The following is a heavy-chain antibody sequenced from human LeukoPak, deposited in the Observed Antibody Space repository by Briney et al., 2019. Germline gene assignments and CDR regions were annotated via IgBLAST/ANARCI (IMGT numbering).Heavy chain of an antibody. J-gene: IGHJ4*02. CDR2: IYYSGST. D-gene: IGHD6-19*01. V-gene: IGHV4-39*07. CDR3: ARFNSGWYYFDY. CDR1: GGSISSSNYY. Sequence: SETLSLTCTVSGGSISSSNYYWGWIRQPPGKGLEWIGSIYYSGSTYYNPSLKSRVTISVDTSKNQFSLKLSSVTAADTAVYYCARFNSGWYYFDYWGQGTLVTVSS.